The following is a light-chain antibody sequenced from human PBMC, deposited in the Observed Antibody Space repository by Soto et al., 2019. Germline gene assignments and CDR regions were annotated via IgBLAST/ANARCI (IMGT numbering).Light chain of an antibody. J-gene: IGKJ4*01. V-gene: IGKV1-39*01. CDR2: AAS. CDR3: QQTYDTPLT. Sequence: DIQLTQSPSFLSASVGDRVTITCRASQSISSWLAWYQQKPGKAPNLLIYAASSLQSGVPSKFNGSGSGTDFTLTISSLQPEDFATYYCQQTYDTPLTFGGGTKVDIK. CDR1: QSISSW.